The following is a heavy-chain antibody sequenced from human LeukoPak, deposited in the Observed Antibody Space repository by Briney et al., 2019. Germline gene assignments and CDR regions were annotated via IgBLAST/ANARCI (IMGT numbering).Heavy chain of an antibody. CDR1: GFTFSSYW. CDR3: ARIIAAAGTGYMDV. V-gene: IGHV3-7*01. Sequence: GGSLRLSCAASGFTFSSYWMSWVRQAPGKALERVANIKQDGSEKYYVDSVKGRFTISRDNAKNSLYLQMNSLRAEDTAVYYCARIIAAAGTGYMDVWGKGTTVTVSS. J-gene: IGHJ6*03. CDR2: IKQDGSEK. D-gene: IGHD6-13*01.